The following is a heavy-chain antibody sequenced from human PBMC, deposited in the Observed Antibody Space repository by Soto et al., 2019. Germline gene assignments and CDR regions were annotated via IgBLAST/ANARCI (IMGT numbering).Heavy chain of an antibody. CDR2: ISGSGIST. J-gene: IGHJ6*02. D-gene: IGHD4-4*01. Sequence: EAQLSESGGGLVQPRGSLRLSCAASGFTFSTYPMSWVRQAPGKGLEWVSGISGSGISTYYADSVKGRFTISRDNSKNTVFLQMNRLRAEDTAVYYCAKPPVITASYYYYDMDVWGQGTTVNVSS. V-gene: IGHV3-23*01. CDR1: GFTFSTYP. CDR3: AKPPVITASYYYYDMDV.